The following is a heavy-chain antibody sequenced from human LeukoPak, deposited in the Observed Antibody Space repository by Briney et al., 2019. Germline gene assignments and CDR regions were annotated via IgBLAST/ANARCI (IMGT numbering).Heavy chain of an antibody. CDR1: GFTFDDYT. CDR2: ISWDGGST. Sequence: PGGSLRLSCAASGFTFDDYTMHWVRQAPGKGLEWVSLISWDGGSTYYADSVKGRFTISRDNSKNSLYLQMNSLRTEDTALYYCAKDMIRYGSGGFPDYWGQGTLVTVSS. J-gene: IGHJ4*02. V-gene: IGHV3-43*01. CDR3: AKDMIRYGSGGFPDY. D-gene: IGHD3-10*01.